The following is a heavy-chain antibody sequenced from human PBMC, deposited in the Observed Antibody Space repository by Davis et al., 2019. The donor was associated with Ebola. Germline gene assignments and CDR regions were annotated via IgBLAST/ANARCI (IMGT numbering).Heavy chain of an antibody. CDR3: ATTQWLREFDN. J-gene: IGHJ4*02. CDR1: GFTFSSYA. CDR2: ISGSGGST. D-gene: IGHD6-19*01. Sequence: GESLKISCAASGFTFSSYAMSWVRQAPGKGLEWVSAISGSGGSTYYADSVKGRFTISRDNSNNTLYLEMNSLRVDDTAVYYCATTQWLREFDNWGQGTLVTVSS. V-gene: IGHV3-23*01.